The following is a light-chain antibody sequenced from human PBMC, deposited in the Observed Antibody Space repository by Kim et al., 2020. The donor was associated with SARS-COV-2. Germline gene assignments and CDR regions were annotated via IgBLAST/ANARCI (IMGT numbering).Light chain of an antibody. V-gene: IGKV1-6*01. J-gene: IGKJ1*01. Sequence: AIQMTQSPSSLSVSLGDRVTITCRASQGIRNDLGWYQQKPGKAPKLLIYATSSLQSGVPSRFSGSGSGTDFTLTISSLQPEDFATYYCLQDYNYPMTFGQGTKVEIK. CDR2: ATS. CDR1: QGIRND. CDR3: LQDYNYPMT.